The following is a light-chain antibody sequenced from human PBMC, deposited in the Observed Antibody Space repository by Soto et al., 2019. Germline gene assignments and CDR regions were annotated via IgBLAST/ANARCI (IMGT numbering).Light chain of an antibody. CDR3: EQHNHWPPGT. V-gene: IGKV3-15*01. CDR1: QSVSSN. CDR2: GAF. J-gene: IGKJ1*01. Sequence: IVMTQSPATVSVSPGDSATLSCRTSQSVSSNLAWYQQKPGQAPRLLIYGAFTRATGIPARFSGSGSGTEFTLTISSLQPENCAIYYCEQHNHWPPGTFGQGTKLEIK.